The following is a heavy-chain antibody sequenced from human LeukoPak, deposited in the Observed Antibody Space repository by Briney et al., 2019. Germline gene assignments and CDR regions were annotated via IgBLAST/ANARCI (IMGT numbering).Heavy chain of an antibody. V-gene: IGHV3-7*01. Sequence: GGSLRLSCAASGFTFRQHWMIWVRQAPGKGLEWVANINGDGSETHYLDSVKGRFTVSRDNGKSSLYLQMITLRADDTALYYCARDGLPAGADFWGQGTLVTVTS. CDR3: ARDGLPAGADF. J-gene: IGHJ4*02. D-gene: IGHD3/OR15-3a*01. CDR1: GFTFRQHW. CDR2: INGDGSET.